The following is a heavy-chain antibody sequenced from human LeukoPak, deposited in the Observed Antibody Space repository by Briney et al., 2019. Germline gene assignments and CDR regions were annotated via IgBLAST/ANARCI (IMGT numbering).Heavy chain of an antibody. CDR1: GFPFSRYT. V-gene: IGHV3-30-3*01. J-gene: IGHJ5*02. Sequence: GGSLRLSCAASGFPFSRYTIHWVRQPPGKGLEWVAVISFDGSNKYYADSVKGRFTISRDNSKNTLYLQMNSLRAEDTAVYYCAREELGSSLGFDPWGQGTLVTVSS. D-gene: IGHD3-16*01. CDR2: ISFDGSNK. CDR3: AREELGSSLGFDP.